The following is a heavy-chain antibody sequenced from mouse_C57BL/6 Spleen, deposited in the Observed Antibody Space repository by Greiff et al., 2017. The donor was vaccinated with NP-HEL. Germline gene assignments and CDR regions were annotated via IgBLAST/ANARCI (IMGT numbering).Heavy chain of an antibody. CDR3: ARSPDGTVKSHFDY. CDR2: INPNNGGT. CDR1: GYTFTDYN. D-gene: IGHD1-1*01. Sequence: VQLQQSGPELVKPGASVKMSCKASGYTFTDYNMHWVKQSHGKSLEWIGYINPNNGGTSYNQKFKGKATLTVNKSSSTAYMELRSLTSEDSAVYYCARSPDGTVKSHFDYWGQGTTLTVSS. V-gene: IGHV1-22*01. J-gene: IGHJ2*01.